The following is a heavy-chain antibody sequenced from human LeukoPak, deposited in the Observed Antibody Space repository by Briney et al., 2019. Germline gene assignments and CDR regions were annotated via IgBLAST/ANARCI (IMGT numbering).Heavy chain of an antibody. V-gene: IGHV3-74*01. CDR2: INSDGSST. D-gene: IGHD2-2*01. CDR1: GFTFSSYW. J-gene: IGHJ6*03. CDR3: ARDRSLPYYYYYMDV. Sequence: GGSLRLSCAASGFTFSSYWMHWVRQAPGKGPVWVSRINSDGSSTSYADSVKGRFTISRDNSKNTLYLQMNSLRAEDTAVYYCARDRSLPYYYYYMDVWGKGTTVTVSS.